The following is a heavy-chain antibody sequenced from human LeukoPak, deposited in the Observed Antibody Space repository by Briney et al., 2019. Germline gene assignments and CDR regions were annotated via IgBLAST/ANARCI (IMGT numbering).Heavy chain of an antibody. CDR1: GFTFSSYS. CDR2: ISSSSSYI. V-gene: IGHV3-21*01. CDR3: ARAGRYYYGSGSYPTFNWFDP. J-gene: IGHJ5*02. Sequence: GGSLRLSCAASGFTFSSYSMNWVRQAPGKGLEWVSSISSSSSYIYYADSVKGRFTISRDNAKNSLYLQMNSLRAEDTAVYYCARAGRYYYGSGSYPTFNWFDPWGQGTLVTVSS. D-gene: IGHD3-10*01.